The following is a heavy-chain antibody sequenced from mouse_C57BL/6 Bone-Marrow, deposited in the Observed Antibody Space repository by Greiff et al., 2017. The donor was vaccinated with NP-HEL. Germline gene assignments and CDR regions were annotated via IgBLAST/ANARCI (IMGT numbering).Heavy chain of an antibody. J-gene: IGHJ2*01. CDR3: ARRPLLFDY. CDR1: GYTFTSYW. V-gene: IGHV1-64*01. CDR2: IHPNSGST. Sequence: VKLQQPGAELVKPGASVKLSCKASGYTFTSYWMHWVKQRPGQGLEWIGMIHPNSGSTNYNEKFKRKATLTVDKSSSTAYMQLSSLTSEDSAVYYCARRPLLFDYWGQGTTLTVSS.